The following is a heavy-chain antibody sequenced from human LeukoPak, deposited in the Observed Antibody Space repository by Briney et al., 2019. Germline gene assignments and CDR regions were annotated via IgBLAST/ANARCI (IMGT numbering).Heavy chain of an antibody. CDR2: INPNSGGT. V-gene: IGHV1-2*02. Sequence: GASVKVSCKASSYTFTVYYIHWVRQAPGQGLEWMGWINPNSGGTNYAQKFQGRVTMTRDTSINTAYMELSRLRSDDTAVYYCARAVAAAGTGAEYFQHWGQGTLVTVSS. J-gene: IGHJ1*01. D-gene: IGHD6-13*01. CDR3: ARAVAAAGTGAEYFQH. CDR1: SYTFTVYY.